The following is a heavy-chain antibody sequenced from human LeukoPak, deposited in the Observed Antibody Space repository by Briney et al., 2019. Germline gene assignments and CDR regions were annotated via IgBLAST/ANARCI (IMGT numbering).Heavy chain of an antibody. CDR3: TTRSVGSMDLDY. D-gene: IGHD3-10*01. J-gene: IGHJ4*02. CDR1: GFTFSNAW. CDR2: IKSKTDGGTT. V-gene: IGHV3-15*07. Sequence: PGGSLRLSCAASGFTFSNAWMNWVRQAPGKGLEWVGRIKSKTDGGTTDYAAPVKGRYTISRDDSKNTLYLQMNSLKTEDTAVYYCTTRSVGSMDLDYWGQGTLVTVSS.